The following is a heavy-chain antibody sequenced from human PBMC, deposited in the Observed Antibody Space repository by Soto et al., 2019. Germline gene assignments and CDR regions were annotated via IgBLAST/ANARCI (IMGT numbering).Heavy chain of an antibody. V-gene: IGHV1-46*03. J-gene: IGHJ4*02. CDR1: GYTFTSYY. Sequence: ASVKVSCKASGYTFTSYYMHWVRQAPGQGLEWMGIINPSGGSTSYAQKFQGRVTMTRDTSTSTVYMELSSLRSEDTAVYYCAGAWSSLTYYYDSSGYTSFDYWGQGTLVTVSS. CDR3: AGAWSSLTYYYDSSGYTSFDY. CDR2: INPSGGST. D-gene: IGHD3-22*01.